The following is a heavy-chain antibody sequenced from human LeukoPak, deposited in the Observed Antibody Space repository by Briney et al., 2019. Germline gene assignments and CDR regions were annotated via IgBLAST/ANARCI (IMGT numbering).Heavy chain of an antibody. J-gene: IGHJ3*02. CDR2: IWYDGSNK. Sequence: GGSLRLSCAASGFTFSSYGMHWVRQAPGKGLEWVAVIWYDGSNKYYADSVKGRFTISRDNSKNTLYLQMNSLRAEDTAVYYCARGGTYYYGSESSPTFAFDIWGQGTMVTVSS. D-gene: IGHD3-10*01. V-gene: IGHV3-33*01. CDR3: ARGGTYYYGSESSPTFAFDI. CDR1: GFTFSSYG.